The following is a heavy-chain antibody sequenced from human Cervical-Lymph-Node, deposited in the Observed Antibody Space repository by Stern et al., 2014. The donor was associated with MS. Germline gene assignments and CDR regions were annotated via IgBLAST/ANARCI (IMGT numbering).Heavy chain of an antibody. J-gene: IGHJ3*02. CDR1: GGSISTYY. CDR3: ARRDYYDTSTYYDDAFDI. Sequence: VQLVQSGPGLVKASETLSLTCTVSGGSISTYYWTWIRQPPGKGLELIGEISYSGDTNYNPALKSRVTLSVDTSKNQFSLKLSSVTAADTAVYYCARRDYYDTSTYYDDAFDIWGQGTMVTVSS. V-gene: IGHV4-59*01. CDR2: ISYSGDT. D-gene: IGHD3-22*01.